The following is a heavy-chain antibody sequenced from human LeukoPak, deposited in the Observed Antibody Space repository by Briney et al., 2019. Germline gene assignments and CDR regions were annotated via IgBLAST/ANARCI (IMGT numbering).Heavy chain of an antibody. CDR3: ANLCGGDCYGAFDI. D-gene: IGHD2-21*02. V-gene: IGHV3-23*01. CDR2: ISGSGGST. CDR1: GFTFSSYA. J-gene: IGHJ3*02. Sequence: TGGSLRLSCAASGFTFSSYAMSWVRQAPGKGLEWVSAISGSGGSTYYADSVKGRFTISRDNSKNTLYLQMNSLRAEDTAVYYRANLCGGDCYGAFDIWGQGTMVTVSS.